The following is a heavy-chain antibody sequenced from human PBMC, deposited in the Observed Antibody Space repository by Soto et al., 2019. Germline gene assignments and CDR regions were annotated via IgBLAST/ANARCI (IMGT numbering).Heavy chain of an antibody. D-gene: IGHD6-19*01. Sequence: SVKVSCKAPGGTFSSYAISWVRQAPGQGLEWMGGIIPIFGTANYAQKFQGRVTITADESTSTAYMELSSLRSEDTAVYYCARDGYSSGWYYYGMDVWGQGTTVTVSS. V-gene: IGHV1-69*13. J-gene: IGHJ6*02. CDR1: GGTFSSYA. CDR3: ARDGYSSGWYYYGMDV. CDR2: IIPIFGTA.